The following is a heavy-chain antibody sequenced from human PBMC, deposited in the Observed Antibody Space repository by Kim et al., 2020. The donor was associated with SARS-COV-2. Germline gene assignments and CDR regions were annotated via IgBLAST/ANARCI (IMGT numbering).Heavy chain of an antibody. D-gene: IGHD4-17*01. CDR2: IGTAGDT. CDR1: GFTFSSYD. Sequence: GGSLRLSCAASGFTFSSYDMHWVRQATGKGLEWVSAIGTAGDTYYPGSVKGRFTISRENAKNSLYLQMNSLRAGDTAVYYCVATVEGKGYFDYWGQGTLVTVSS. V-gene: IGHV3-13*01. J-gene: IGHJ4*02. CDR3: VATVEGKGYFDY.